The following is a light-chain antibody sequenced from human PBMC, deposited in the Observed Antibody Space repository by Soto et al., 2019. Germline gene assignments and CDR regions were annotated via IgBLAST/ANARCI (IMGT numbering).Light chain of an antibody. CDR3: AAWDDSRHYV. CDR1: SSNIGSNY. J-gene: IGLJ1*01. V-gene: IGLV1-47*02. Sequence: QPVLTQPPSASGTPGQRVTISCSGSSSNIGSNYVYWYQQLPGTAPKLLIYSNNQRPSGVPDRFSGSKSGTSASLAISGLRSEDEADYYCAAWDDSRHYVFGTGTKLTVL. CDR2: SNN.